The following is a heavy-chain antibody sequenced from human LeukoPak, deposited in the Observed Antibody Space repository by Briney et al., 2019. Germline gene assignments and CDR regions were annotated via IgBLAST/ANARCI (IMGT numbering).Heavy chain of an antibody. CDR2: VSISGSYI. D-gene: IGHD6-19*01. Sequence: GGCLRLSCAASGFTFSSYSMGWVRQAPGEGREWVSSVSISGSYIYYADSVKGRLTIARDKAKNCLYMQIDRLRAEDPGVYYCAREQRSSGFDYWGDGALGTASP. V-gene: IGHV3-21*01. J-gene: IGHJ4*01. CDR3: AREQRSSGFDY. CDR1: GFTFSSYS.